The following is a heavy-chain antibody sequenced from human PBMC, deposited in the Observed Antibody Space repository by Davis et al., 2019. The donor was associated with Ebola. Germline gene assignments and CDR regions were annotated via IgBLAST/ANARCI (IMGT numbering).Heavy chain of an antibody. Sequence: ASVKVSCKASGYTFTSYYMHWVRQAPGQGLEWMGIINPSGGSTSYAQKFQGRVTMTRDTSTSTVYMELSSLRSEDTAVYYCATRGVGGGYVDYWGQGTLVTVSS. CDR3: ATRGVGGGYVDY. CDR2: INPSGGST. J-gene: IGHJ4*02. V-gene: IGHV1-46*01. D-gene: IGHD3-10*01. CDR1: GYTFTSYY.